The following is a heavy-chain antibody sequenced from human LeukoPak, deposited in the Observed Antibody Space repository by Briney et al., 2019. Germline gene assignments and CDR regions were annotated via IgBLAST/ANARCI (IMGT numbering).Heavy chain of an antibody. D-gene: IGHD2/OR15-2a*01. CDR2: IWYDGSNK. J-gene: IGHJ4*02. Sequence: GGSLRLSCAASGFTFSNYGMHWVRQDPGKGLEWVALIWYDGSNKYYTDSVKGRLTISSDNSKDTLFLQMNSLRAEDTAVYYCAREGPRGNSQFDYWGQGTLVTVST. CDR3: AREGPRGNSQFDY. CDR1: GFTFSNYG. V-gene: IGHV3-33*08.